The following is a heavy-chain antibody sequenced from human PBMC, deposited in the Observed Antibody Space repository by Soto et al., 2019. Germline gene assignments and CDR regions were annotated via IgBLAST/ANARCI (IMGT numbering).Heavy chain of an antibody. CDR3: ASHTVTTRLWLDP. V-gene: IGHV1-69*13. CDR1: GGTFSSYA. CDR2: IIPIFGTA. J-gene: IGHJ5*02. Sequence: SVKVSCKASGGTFSSYAISWVRQAPGQGLEWMGGIIPIFGTANYAQKFQGRVTITADESTSTAYMELSSLRSEDTAVYYCASHTVTTRLWLDPWGQGTLVTVSS. D-gene: IGHD4-17*01.